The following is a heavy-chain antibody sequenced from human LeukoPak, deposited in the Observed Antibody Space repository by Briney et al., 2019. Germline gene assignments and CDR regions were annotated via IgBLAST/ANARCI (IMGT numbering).Heavy chain of an antibody. CDR3: ARGYCSGGSCLDY. V-gene: IGHV1-8*03. Sequence: GASVKVSCKASGYTFTSYDINWVRQAAGQGLEWMGWMNPNSGNTGYAQKFQGRVTITRNTSISTAYMELSSLRSEDTAVYSCARGYCSGGSCLDYWGQGTLVTVSS. D-gene: IGHD2-15*01. J-gene: IGHJ4*02. CDR2: MNPNSGNT. CDR1: GYTFTSYD.